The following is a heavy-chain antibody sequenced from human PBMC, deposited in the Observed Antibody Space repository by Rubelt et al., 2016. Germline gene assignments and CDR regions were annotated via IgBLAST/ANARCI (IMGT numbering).Heavy chain of an antibody. J-gene: IGHJ4*02. V-gene: IGHV3-73*01. Sequence: VQLVESGGGVVQPGRSLRLSCAASGFTFSGSAMHWVRQASGKGLEWVGRIRSKANRYATAYAASVKGRFTISRDDSKNTAYLQMNSLKTEDTAVYYCTTQNDYGDYWGQGTLVTVSS. CDR2: IRSKANRYAT. CDR1: GFTFSGSA. CDR3: TTQNDYGDY.